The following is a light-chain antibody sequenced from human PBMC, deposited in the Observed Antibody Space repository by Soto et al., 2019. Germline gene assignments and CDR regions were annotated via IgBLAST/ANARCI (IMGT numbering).Light chain of an antibody. CDR2: DAS. CDR1: QNISSY. CDR3: QQRSNWLT. V-gene: IGKV3-11*01. J-gene: IGKJ4*01. Sequence: IVLIQSPATLSVSPGERATLSCRASQNISSYLAWYQQKPGQAPRLLIYDASNRATGIPARFSGSGSGTDFTLTISSLEPEDFAVYYCQQRSNWLTFGGGTKVDIK.